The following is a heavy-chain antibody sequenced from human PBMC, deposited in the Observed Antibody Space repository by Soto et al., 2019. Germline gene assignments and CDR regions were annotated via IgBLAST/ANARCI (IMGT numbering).Heavy chain of an antibody. CDR2: IYYIGST. CDR1: GGSVSSGTYY. CDR3: ARESSGDFDY. D-gene: IGHD3-22*01. V-gene: IGHV4-61*01. Sequence: QVQLQESGPGLVKPSETLSLTCTVSGGSVSSGTYYWSWIRQPPGKGLEWIGYIYYIGSTNYNPSLKSRVTISVDTSENQFSLKLSSVTAEDTAVYYCARESSGDFDYWGQGTLVTVSS. J-gene: IGHJ4*02.